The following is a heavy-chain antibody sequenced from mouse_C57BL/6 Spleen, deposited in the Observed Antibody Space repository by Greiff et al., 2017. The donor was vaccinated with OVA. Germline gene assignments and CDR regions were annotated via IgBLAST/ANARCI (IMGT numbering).Heavy chain of an antibody. J-gene: IGHJ2*01. Sequence: VQLQQSGPELVKPGASVKISCKASGYAFSSSWMNWVKQRPGKGLEWIGRIYPGDGDTNYNGKFKGKATLTADKSSSTAYMQLSSLTSEDSAVYFCARSGYGSHDYWGQGTTLTVSS. V-gene: IGHV1-82*01. CDR1: GYAFSSSW. D-gene: IGHD1-1*01. CDR3: ARSGYGSHDY. CDR2: IYPGDGDT.